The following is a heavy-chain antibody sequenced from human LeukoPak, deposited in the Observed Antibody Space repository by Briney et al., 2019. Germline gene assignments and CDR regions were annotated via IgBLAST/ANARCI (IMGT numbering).Heavy chain of an antibody. CDR1: GGSFSGYY. Sequence: SETLSLTCAVYGGSFSGYYWSWIRQPPGKGLEWIGEINHSGSTNYNPSLKSRVTISVDTSKNQFSLKLSSVTAADTAVYYCARGEAAAADDVFDIWGQGTMVTVSS. CDR2: INHSGST. D-gene: IGHD6-13*01. J-gene: IGHJ3*02. CDR3: ARGEAAAADDVFDI. V-gene: IGHV4-34*01.